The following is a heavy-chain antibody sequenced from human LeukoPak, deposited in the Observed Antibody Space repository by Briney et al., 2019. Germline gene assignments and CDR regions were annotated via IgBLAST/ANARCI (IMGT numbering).Heavy chain of an antibody. CDR1: GGSISSGNYY. Sequence: SQTLSLTCTVSGGSISSGNYYWSWIRQPAGKGLEWIGRVYTRGDTNYNPSLKIPVTISLDTSNNQFSLELSSATAADTAVYYCARGCSSTTCYRGGFDFWGQGTLVTVSS. V-gene: IGHV4-61*02. J-gene: IGHJ4*02. D-gene: IGHD2-2*01. CDR2: VYTRGDT. CDR3: ARGCSSTTCYRGGFDF.